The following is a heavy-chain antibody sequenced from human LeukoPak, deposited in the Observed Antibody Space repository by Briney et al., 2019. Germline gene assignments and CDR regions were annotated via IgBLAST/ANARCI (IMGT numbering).Heavy chain of an antibody. V-gene: IGHV3-48*02. CDR3: ARDTEWAFDY. CDR1: GFPFGAYV. J-gene: IGHJ4*02. CDR2: INHNSEMI. D-gene: IGHD1-26*01. Sequence: GGSLRLSCEASGFPFGAYVMSWVRQAPGKGLEWVAYINHNSEMILYPDFVKGRFTISRDNAKNSLYLQMNSLRDEDMALYYCARDTEWAFDYWGQGTRVIVSS.